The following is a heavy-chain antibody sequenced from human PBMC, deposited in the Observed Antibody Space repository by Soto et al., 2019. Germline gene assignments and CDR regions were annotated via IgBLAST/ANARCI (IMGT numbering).Heavy chain of an antibody. CDR3: ARAGLGYCSSTSCSNFDY. CDR1: GFTFSSYG. CDR2: ISYDGSNK. Sequence: GESLRLSCAASGFTFSSYGMHWVRQAPGKGLEWVAVISYDGSNKYYADSVKGRFTISRDNAKNSLYLQMNSLRAEDTAVYYCARAGLGYCSSTSCSNFDYWGQGTLVTVSS. D-gene: IGHD2-2*01. J-gene: IGHJ4*02. V-gene: IGHV3-30*03.